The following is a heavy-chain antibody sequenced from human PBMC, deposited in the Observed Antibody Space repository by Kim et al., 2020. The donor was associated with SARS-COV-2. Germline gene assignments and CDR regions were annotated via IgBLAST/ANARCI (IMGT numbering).Heavy chain of an antibody. D-gene: IGHD3-9*01. V-gene: IGHV1-69*13. J-gene: IGHJ5*02. CDR3: ARVSDYDILTGYWHWFDP. CDR1: GGTFSSYA. Sequence: SVKVSCKASGGTFSSYAISWVRQAPGQGLEWMGGIIPIFGTANYAQKFQGRVTITADESTSTAYMELSSLRSEDTAVYYCARVSDYDILTGYWHWFDPWGQGTLVTVSS. CDR2: IIPIFGTA.